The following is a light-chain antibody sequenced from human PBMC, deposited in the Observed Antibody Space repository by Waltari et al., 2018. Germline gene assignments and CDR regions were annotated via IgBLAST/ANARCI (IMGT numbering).Light chain of an antibody. V-gene: IGKV3-11*01. CDR1: QSISSN. CDR2: DAS. Sequence: EIVLTQSPATLSLSQGDRATLSCRASQSISSNLAWYQFRPGQAPRLLIYDASNRATGIPARFSGSGSGTDFTLTINSLEPEDFAVYYCQQRSIWPLTFGGGTKVEIK. CDR3: QQRSIWPLT. J-gene: IGKJ4*01.